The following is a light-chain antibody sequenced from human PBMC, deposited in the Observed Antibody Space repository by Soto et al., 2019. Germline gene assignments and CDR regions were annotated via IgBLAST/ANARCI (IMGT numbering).Light chain of an antibody. Sequence: EIVVTQSPATLSVSPGERVTLSCRASQSVSSSLAWYQQRPGQAPRLLIYDTSTRAAGISARFSGSGSGTEFTLTISSLQSEDFAVYYCQQRHMWPITFGQGTRLEIK. CDR3: QQRHMWPIT. CDR2: DTS. V-gene: IGKV3-15*01. J-gene: IGKJ5*01. CDR1: QSVSSS.